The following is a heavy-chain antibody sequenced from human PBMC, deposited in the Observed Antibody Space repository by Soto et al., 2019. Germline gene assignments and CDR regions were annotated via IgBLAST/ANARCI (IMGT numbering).Heavy chain of an antibody. CDR2: ISYDGSNK. CDR1: GFTFSSYG. V-gene: IGHV3-30*03. J-gene: IGHJ3*02. Sequence: GGSLRLSCAASGFTFSSYGMHWVRQAPGKGLEWVAVISYDGSNKYYADSVKGRFTISRDNSKNTLYLQMNSLRAEDTAVYYCAREVAIYDYVWGSYRLDAFDIWGQGTMVTVS. CDR3: AREVAIYDYVWGSYRLDAFDI. D-gene: IGHD3-16*02.